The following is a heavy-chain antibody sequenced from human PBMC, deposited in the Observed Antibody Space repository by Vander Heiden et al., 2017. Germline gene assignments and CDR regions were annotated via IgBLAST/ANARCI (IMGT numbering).Heavy chain of an antibody. J-gene: IGHJ5*02. D-gene: IGHD3-3*01. CDR3: ARANYDFWCGYPNWLDP. V-gene: IGHV3-48*02. CDR2: ISSNGSTI. Sequence: SYNMNWVRQAPGKGLEWVSYISSNGSTIYYADSVKGRFTISRDNAKNSLYLQMNSLRDEDTAVYYCARANYDFWCGYPNWLDPWGQGTLVTVSS. CDR1: SYN.